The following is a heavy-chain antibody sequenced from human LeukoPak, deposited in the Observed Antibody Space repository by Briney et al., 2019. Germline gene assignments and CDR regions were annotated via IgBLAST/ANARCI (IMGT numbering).Heavy chain of an antibody. CDR3: AADLRRDFWSGDFWSAYYPPMDV. V-gene: IGHV1-58*02. CDR2: IVVGSGNT. CDR1: GFTFTSSA. D-gene: IGHD3-3*01. Sequence: SVKVSCKASGFTFTSSAMQWVRQARGQRLEWIGWIVVGSGNTHYAQKFQERVTITRDMSTSTAYMELSSLRSEDTAVYYCAADLRRDFWSGDFWSAYYPPMDVWGKGTTVTVSS. J-gene: IGHJ6*03.